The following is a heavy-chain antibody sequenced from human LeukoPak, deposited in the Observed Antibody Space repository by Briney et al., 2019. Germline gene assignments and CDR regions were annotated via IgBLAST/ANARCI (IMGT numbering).Heavy chain of an antibody. J-gene: IGHJ4*02. V-gene: IGHV1-18*01. CDR1: GYTFTSYG. Sequence: GASVKVSCKASGYTFTSYGISWVRQAPGQGLEWMGWISAYNGNTNYAQKLQGRVTMTTDTSTSTAYMELRSLRSDDTAVYYCARDHGGYDSSGYYSFDYWGQGTPVTVSS. CDR2: ISAYNGNT. CDR3: ARDHGGYDSSGYYSFDY. D-gene: IGHD3-22*01.